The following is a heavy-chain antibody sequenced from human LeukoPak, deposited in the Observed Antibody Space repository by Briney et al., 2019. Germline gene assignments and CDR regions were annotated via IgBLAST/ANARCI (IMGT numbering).Heavy chain of an antibody. V-gene: IGHV3-48*03. CDR1: GFTFSSYE. D-gene: IGHD3-10*01. J-gene: IGHJ1*01. Sequence: GGSLRLSCAASGFTFSSYEMNWVRQAPGKGLEWVSYISSIGSTIYYADSVKGRFTISRDNAKNSLYQQMNSLRAEDTAVYYCARGRRGTVRGVIEEYFQHWGQGTLVTVSS. CDR2: ISSIGSTI. CDR3: ARGRRGTVRGVIEEYFQH.